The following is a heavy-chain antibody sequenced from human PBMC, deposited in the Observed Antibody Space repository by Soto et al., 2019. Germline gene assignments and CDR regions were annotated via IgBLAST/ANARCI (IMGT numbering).Heavy chain of an antibody. V-gene: IGHV3-23*01. CDR1: GFSFSSYA. Sequence: GGSLRLSCAASGFSFSSYAMSWVSQAPGKGLEWVSVISGSGGSTYYADSVKGRFTISRDNSKNTLYLQMNSLRAEDTAVYYCAKRGSGSQFDYWGQGTLVTVSS. J-gene: IGHJ4*02. CDR3: AKRGSGSQFDY. CDR2: ISGSGGST. D-gene: IGHD1-26*01.